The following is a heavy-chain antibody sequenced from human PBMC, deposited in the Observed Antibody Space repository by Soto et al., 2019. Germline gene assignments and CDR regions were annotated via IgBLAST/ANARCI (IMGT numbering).Heavy chain of an antibody. Sequence: GGSLRLSCAASGFTFSNAWMSWVRQAPGKGLEWVGRIKSKTDGGTTDYAAPVKGRFTISRDDSKNTLYLQMNSLKTEDTAVYYCTTINYYYDSSGYYYYYYYMDVWGKGTTVTVSS. D-gene: IGHD3-22*01. CDR3: TTINYYYDSSGYYYYYYYMDV. V-gene: IGHV3-15*01. CDR1: GFTFSNAW. CDR2: IKSKTDGGTT. J-gene: IGHJ6*03.